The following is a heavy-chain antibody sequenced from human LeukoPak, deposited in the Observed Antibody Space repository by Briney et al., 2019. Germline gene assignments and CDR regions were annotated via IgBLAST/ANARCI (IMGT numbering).Heavy chain of an antibody. J-gene: IGHJ3*02. Sequence: SETLSLTCTVSGGSISSYYWSWIRQPAGKGLEWIGRIYTSGSTNYNLSLKSRVTMSVDTSKNQFSLKLSSVTAADTAVYYCARLVITFGGVIVGAFDIWGQGTMVTVSS. CDR3: ARLVITFGGVIVGAFDI. D-gene: IGHD3-16*02. V-gene: IGHV4-4*07. CDR2: IYTSGST. CDR1: GGSISSYY.